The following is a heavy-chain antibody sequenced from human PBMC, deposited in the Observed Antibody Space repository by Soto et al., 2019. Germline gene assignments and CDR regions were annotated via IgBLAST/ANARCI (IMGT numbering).Heavy chain of an antibody. J-gene: IGHJ5*02. CDR1: GGFISSSSYY. CDR2: IYYSGST. V-gene: IGHV4-39*01. Sequence: PSETLSLTCTVSGGFISSSSYYWGWIRQPPGKGLEWIGSIYYSGSTYYNPSLKSRVTISVDTSKNQFSLKLSSVTAADTAVYYCAGRNWFDPWGQGTLVTVSS. CDR3: AGRNWFDP.